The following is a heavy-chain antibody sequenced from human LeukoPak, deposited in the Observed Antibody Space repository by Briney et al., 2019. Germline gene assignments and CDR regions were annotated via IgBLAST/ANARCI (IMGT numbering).Heavy chain of an antibody. Sequence: SETLSLTCTVSGGSISSYYWSWIRQPAGKGLEWIGRIYTSGSTNYNPSLKSRVTMSVDTSKNQFSLKLSSVTAADTAVYYCARGLSITIFGVVTSFLDAFDIWGQGTMVTVSS. J-gene: IGHJ3*02. CDR3: ARGLSITIFGVVTSFLDAFDI. D-gene: IGHD3-3*01. V-gene: IGHV4-4*07. CDR2: IYTSGST. CDR1: GGSISSYY.